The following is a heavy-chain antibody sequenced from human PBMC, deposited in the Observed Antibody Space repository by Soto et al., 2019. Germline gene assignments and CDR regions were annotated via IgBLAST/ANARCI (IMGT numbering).Heavy chain of an antibody. Sequence: LTRIVARGSGRGGGYCWSWIRQHPGKGLEWIGYIYFSGSTYYNRSLKSRLMISVDTSKNQFSLQLTSVTAADTAVYYCATGSDWYRFDYWGQGTLVTVPQ. D-gene: IGHD6-19*01. CDR1: RGSGRGGGYC. CDR3: ATGSDWYRFDY. J-gene: IGHJ4*02. V-gene: IGHV4-31*02. CDR2: IYFSGST.